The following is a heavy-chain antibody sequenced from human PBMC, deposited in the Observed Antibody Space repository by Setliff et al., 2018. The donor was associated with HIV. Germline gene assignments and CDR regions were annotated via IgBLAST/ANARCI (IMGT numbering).Heavy chain of an antibody. V-gene: IGHV4-39*06. CDR1: GGPIGSSNYY. Sequence: PSETLSLTCTVSGGPIGSSNYYWGWIRQPPGKGLEWIGSIYYSGSTYYNPSLKSRVTISVDTSKNQFPLKLSSVTATDTAEYYCARANFWSGYYGYWGQGTLVTVSS. D-gene: IGHD3-3*01. J-gene: IGHJ4*02. CDR3: ARANFWSGYYGY. CDR2: IYYSGST.